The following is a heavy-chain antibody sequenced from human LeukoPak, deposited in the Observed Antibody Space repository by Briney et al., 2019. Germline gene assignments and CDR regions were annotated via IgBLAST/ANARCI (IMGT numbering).Heavy chain of an antibody. CDR3: ARHYLYGDPPAFDI. CDR1: GGSISIGGYY. J-gene: IGHJ3*02. Sequence: SETLSLTCTVSGGSISIGGYYWSWIRQHPGKGLEWIGYMYSRGSTNDNPSLKSRVTISRDTSKNQLSLRVTSVTAADTAIYYCARHYLYGDPPAFDIWGQGAMVTVSS. V-gene: IGHV4-61*08. D-gene: IGHD2-21*02. CDR2: MYSRGST.